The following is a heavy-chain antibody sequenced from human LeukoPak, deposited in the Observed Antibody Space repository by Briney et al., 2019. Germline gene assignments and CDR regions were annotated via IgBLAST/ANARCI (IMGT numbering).Heavy chain of an antibody. CDR2: ISSSSSTI. V-gene: IGHV3-48*01. Sequence: GSLRLSCAASGFSFSSYIMNWVRQAPGKGLEWVSHISSSSSTIYYADSVKGRFAISRDNAKNTLYLQMNSLRVEDTAVYYCAKVQRDIVVVIAIFSFDYWGQGSPVTVSS. CDR1: GFSFSSYI. J-gene: IGHJ4*02. CDR3: AKVQRDIVVVIAIFSFDY. D-gene: IGHD2-21*01.